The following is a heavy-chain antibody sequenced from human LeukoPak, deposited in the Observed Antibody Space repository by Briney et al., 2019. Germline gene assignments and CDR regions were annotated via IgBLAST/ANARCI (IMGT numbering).Heavy chain of an antibody. CDR2: INPNSGGT. CDR1: GYTFTGYY. CDR3: AREGDILTGYYYYYGMDV. D-gene: IGHD3-9*01. J-gene: IGHJ6*02. V-gene: IGHV1-2*02. Sequence: GPSVTVSCKASGYTFTGYYMHWVRQAPGQGLEWMGWINPNSGGTNYAQKFQGRVTMTRDTSISTAYMELSRLRSDDTAVYYCAREGDILTGYYYYYGMDVWGQGTTVTVSS.